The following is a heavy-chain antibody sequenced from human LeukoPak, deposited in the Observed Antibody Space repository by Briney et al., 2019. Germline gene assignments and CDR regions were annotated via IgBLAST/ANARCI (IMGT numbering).Heavy chain of an antibody. J-gene: IGHJ4*02. D-gene: IGHD6-19*01. Sequence: GASVKVSCKASGYSFTDSDIHWVRKAPGQGLKWMGWINPDSGGTNYAQKFQGRVTMTRDTSITTAYMDLSTLISDDTAVYYCAKEPPSGWSLGYWGQGTLVTVSS. CDR1: GYSFTDSD. CDR3: AKEPPSGWSLGY. V-gene: IGHV1-2*02. CDR2: INPDSGGT.